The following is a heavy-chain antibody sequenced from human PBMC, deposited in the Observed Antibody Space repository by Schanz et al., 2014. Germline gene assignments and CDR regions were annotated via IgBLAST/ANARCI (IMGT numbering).Heavy chain of an antibody. CDR3: ARDRCSSTSCYDPGWKDLGL. D-gene: IGHD2-2*01. Sequence: QVQLVESGGGVVQRGGSLRLSCAASGFIFSNYGMHWVRQAPGKGLGWVAFIWSDGSRTYHAESVKGRFTISRDNSRNTLYLQMDSLTAEDTAVYFCARDRCSSTSCYDPGWKDLGLWGRGTLVTVSS. CDR2: IWSDGSRT. CDR1: GFIFSNYG. J-gene: IGHJ2*01. V-gene: IGHV3-33*01.